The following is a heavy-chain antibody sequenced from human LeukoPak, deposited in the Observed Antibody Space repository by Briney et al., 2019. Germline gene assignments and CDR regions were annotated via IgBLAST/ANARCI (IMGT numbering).Heavy chain of an antibody. CDR1: GYSISSGYY. J-gene: IGHJ4*02. CDR2: IYRTGTT. V-gene: IGHV4-38-2*02. D-gene: IGHD3-16*02. Sequence: MPSETLSLTCTVSGYSISSGYYWGWVRQPPGKGLEWIGIIYRTGTTYYNPSLKSRVTISVDTSKNQFSLKLSSVTAADTAVYYCARYAPITFGGVIVWVFDYWGQGTLVTVSS. CDR3: ARYAPITFGGVIVWVFDY.